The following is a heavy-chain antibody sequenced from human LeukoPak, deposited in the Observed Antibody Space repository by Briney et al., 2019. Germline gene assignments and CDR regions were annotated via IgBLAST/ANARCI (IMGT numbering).Heavy chain of an antibody. CDR3: AKIGRDGYNPFDY. J-gene: IGHJ4*02. Sequence: GGSLRLSCAASGFTFTNYAMSWVRQAPGKGLEWVSFISGNGGSTYYADSVKGRFTISRDNSKNTVYMQMSSLRVEDTAIYYCAKIGRDGYNPFDYWGQGTLVTVSS. V-gene: IGHV3-23*01. CDR1: GFTFTNYA. D-gene: IGHD5-24*01. CDR2: ISGNGGST.